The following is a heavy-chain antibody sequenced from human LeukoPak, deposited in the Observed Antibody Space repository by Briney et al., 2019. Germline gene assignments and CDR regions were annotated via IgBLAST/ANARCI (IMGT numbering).Heavy chain of an antibody. Sequence: ASVNVSFKASVYTFTFYYMHWVRQAPGQGLEWMGWINHNSGGTNYAQKFQGRVTMTRDTSISTAYMELSRLRSDDTAVYYCATGGVVSNSFDSWGQGTLVTVSS. CDR2: INHNSGGT. J-gene: IGHJ4*02. D-gene: IGHD3-16*01. CDR1: VYTFTFYY. CDR3: ATGGVVSNSFDS. V-gene: IGHV1-2*02.